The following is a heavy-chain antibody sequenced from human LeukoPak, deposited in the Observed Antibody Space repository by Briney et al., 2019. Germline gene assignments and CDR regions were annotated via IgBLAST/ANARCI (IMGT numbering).Heavy chain of an antibody. CDR2: INPNSGGT. CDR1: GYTFTGYY. CDR3: ARGGSELVVTSYSVVGVY. J-gene: IGHJ4*02. Sequence: ASVKVSCKASGYTFTGYYMHWVRQAPGQGLEWMGWINPNSGGTNYAQKFQGRVTMTRDTSISTAYMELSRLRSDDTAVYYCARGGSELVVTSYSVVGVYWGQGTLVTASS. D-gene: IGHD2-21*02. V-gene: IGHV1-2*02.